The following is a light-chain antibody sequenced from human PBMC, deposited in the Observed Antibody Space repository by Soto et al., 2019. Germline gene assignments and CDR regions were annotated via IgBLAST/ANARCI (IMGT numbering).Light chain of an antibody. Sequence: DIVMTQSPDSLAVSLGERATINCKSSQSVLYSSNNKNYLAWYQQKPGQPPKLLIYWASTRESGVPDRFSGSGSGTDFTLTISSLKAEDVAVYYCHQYYSTHTWTFGQGTKVEIK. CDR2: WAS. J-gene: IGKJ1*01. V-gene: IGKV4-1*01. CDR1: QSVLYSSNNKNY. CDR3: HQYYSTHTWT.